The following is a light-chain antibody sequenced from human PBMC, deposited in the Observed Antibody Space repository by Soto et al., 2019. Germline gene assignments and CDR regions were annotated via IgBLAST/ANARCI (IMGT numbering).Light chain of an antibody. V-gene: IGKV1-5*01. J-gene: IGKJ3*01. CDR3: QQYNSYV. CDR2: DAS. Sequence: DIPMTQSPSTLSASVGDRVTITCWASQSISSWLAWYQQKPGKAPKLLIYDASSLESGVPSRFSGSGSGTEFTLTISSLQPDDFATYYCQQYNSYVFGPGTKVDIK. CDR1: QSISSW.